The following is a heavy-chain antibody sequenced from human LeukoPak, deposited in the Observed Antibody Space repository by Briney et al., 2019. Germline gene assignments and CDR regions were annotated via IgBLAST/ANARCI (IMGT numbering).Heavy chain of an antibody. J-gene: IGHJ4*02. D-gene: IGHD2/OR15-2a*01. V-gene: IGHV4-39*02. Sequence: SETLSLTCTVSGSSISSTIHHWSWIRQPPGKGLEWIGSIYYSGTTYYKPSLKSRVTISVDTSKNQFSLNLNSVTAADTAVYYCARERESAPLVWGQGTLVTVSS. CDR1: GSSISSTIHH. CDR2: IYYSGTT. CDR3: ARERESAPLV.